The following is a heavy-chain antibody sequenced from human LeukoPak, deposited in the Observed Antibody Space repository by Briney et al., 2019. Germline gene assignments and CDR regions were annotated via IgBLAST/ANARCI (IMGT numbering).Heavy chain of an antibody. V-gene: IGHV3-53*01. Sequence: GGSLRLSCAASGFTVSSNYMSWVRQAPGKGLEWVSVIYSGGSTYYADSVKGRFTISRDNSKSTLYIQMNSLRAEDTAVYYCARAKPKNMVRGLIMRRESRYYFDYWGQGTLSPSPQ. CDR1: GFTVSSNY. CDR3: ARAKPKNMVRGLIMRRESRYYFDY. D-gene: IGHD3-10*01. CDR2: IYSGGST. J-gene: IGHJ4*02.